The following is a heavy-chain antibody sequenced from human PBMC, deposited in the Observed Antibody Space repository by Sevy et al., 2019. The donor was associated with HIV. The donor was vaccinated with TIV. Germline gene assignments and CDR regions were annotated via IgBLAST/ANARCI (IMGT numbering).Heavy chain of an antibody. V-gene: IGHV3-11*01. J-gene: IGHJ4*02. Sequence: GGSLRLSCAASGFTFSDYYMSWIRQAPGKGLEWVSYISSSGSTIYYADSVKGRFTISRDNAKNSLYLQMNSLRAEDTAVYYWARDVGHSYGYPYFDYWGQGTLVTVSS. D-gene: IGHD5-18*01. CDR2: ISSSGSTI. CDR3: ARDVGHSYGYPYFDY. CDR1: GFTFSDYY.